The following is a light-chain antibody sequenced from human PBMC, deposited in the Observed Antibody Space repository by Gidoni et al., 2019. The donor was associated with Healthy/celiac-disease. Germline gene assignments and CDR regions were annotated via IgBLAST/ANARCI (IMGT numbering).Light chain of an antibody. J-gene: IGKJ1*01. Sequence: DIQMTQSPSSLSAFGGDRVNITCRASQSISSYLNWYQQKTGKAPNLLIYVASSLRTGVPSRSCGSGSGTHFTLPISILHPENLAIYYCQRSYGTQWTFGQXTKVEIK. CDR1: QSISSY. CDR3: QRSYGTQWT. V-gene: IGKV1-39*01. CDR2: VAS.